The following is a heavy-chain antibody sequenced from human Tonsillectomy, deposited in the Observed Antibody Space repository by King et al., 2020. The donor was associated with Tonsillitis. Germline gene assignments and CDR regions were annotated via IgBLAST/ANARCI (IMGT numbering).Heavy chain of an antibody. Sequence: QLQESGPGLVKPSETLSLTCTVSGGSISSSSYYWGWIRQPPGKGLEWIGSIYYSGSTYYNPSLKSRVTISVDTSKNQFSLKLSSVTAADTAVYYCARLRQWLPLGDFDYWGQGTLVTVSS. J-gene: IGHJ4*02. CDR1: GGSISSSSYY. CDR3: ARLRQWLPLGDFDY. D-gene: IGHD6-19*01. V-gene: IGHV4-39*01. CDR2: IYYSGST.